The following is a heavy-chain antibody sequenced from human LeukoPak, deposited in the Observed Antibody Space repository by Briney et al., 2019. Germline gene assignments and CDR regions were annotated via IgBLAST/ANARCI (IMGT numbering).Heavy chain of an antibody. CDR3: ARVPSYCSGTNCYFDS. J-gene: IGHJ4*02. Sequence: ASVKVSCRASGYTFSSHYLHWVRQAPGQGLEWMGMMSPSGGSTNYAQKFQGRVTMTRDTSTSTVYMELSSLRSEDTAIYYCARVPSYCSGTNCYFDSWGQGTLVTVSS. V-gene: IGHV1-46*01. CDR1: GYTFSSHY. CDR2: MSPSGGST. D-gene: IGHD2-2*01.